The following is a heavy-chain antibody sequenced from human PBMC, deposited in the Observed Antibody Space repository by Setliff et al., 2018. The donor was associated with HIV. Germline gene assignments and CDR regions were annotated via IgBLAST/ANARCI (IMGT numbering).Heavy chain of an antibody. V-gene: IGHV1-3*01. CDR3: ASPMFYDGKVV. D-gene: IGHD3-22*01. J-gene: IGHJ4*02. Sequence: ASVKVSCKASGYSFTGYYVNWVRQAPGQGLEWMGRITAGNGDTKYSQKFQDRVTLTSDMSANTVYMDLTTLRSEDTAVYYCASPMFYDGKVVWGQGTPVTVSS. CDR1: GYSFTGYY. CDR2: ITAGNGDT.